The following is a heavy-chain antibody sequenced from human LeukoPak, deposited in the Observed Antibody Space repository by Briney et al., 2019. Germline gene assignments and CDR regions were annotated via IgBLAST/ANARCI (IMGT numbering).Heavy chain of an antibody. V-gene: IGHV4-59*06. CDR1: GVSTSSYS. D-gene: IGHD5-18*01. CDR2: IYYSGST. CDR3: AKCGYSYGSYYYYGMDV. Sequence: SETLSLTCTVSGVSTSSYSWSWIRQHPGKGLEWIGYIYYSGSTYYNPPLKSRVTISVDTSKNQFSLKLSSVTAADTAVYYCAKCGYSYGSYYYYGMDVWGQGTTVTVSS. J-gene: IGHJ6*02.